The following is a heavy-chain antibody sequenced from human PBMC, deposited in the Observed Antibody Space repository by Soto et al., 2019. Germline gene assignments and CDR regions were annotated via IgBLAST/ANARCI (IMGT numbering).Heavy chain of an antibody. Sequence: KTSETLSLTCTVSGGSIRSYYWTWIRQPPGKGLEWLGYIFYSGSTFYNPSLKSRVTISIHTSKSQFSLQLTSVTAADTAVYYCARGAADTAMVDSWGQGTLVTVSS. V-gene: IGHV4-59*01. D-gene: IGHD5-18*01. CDR3: ARGAADTAMVDS. J-gene: IGHJ4*02. CDR2: IFYSGST. CDR1: GGSIRSYY.